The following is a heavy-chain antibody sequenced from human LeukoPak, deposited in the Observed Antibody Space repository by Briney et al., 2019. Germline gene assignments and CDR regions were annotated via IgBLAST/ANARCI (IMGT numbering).Heavy chain of an antibody. CDR2: INHSGST. CDR1: GGSFSGYY. D-gene: IGHD3-3*01. Sequence: SETLSLTCAVYGGSFSGYYWSWIRQPPGKGLEWIGEINHSGSTNYNPSLKSRVTISVDTSKNQFSLKLSSVTAADTAMYYCARERRWSIWSGYYYGMDVWGQGTTVTVSS. CDR3: ARERRWSIWSGYYYGMDV. J-gene: IGHJ6*02. V-gene: IGHV4-34*01.